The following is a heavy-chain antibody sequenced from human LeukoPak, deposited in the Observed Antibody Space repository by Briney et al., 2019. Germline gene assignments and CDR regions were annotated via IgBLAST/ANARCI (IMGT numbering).Heavy chain of an antibody. D-gene: IGHD6-19*01. J-gene: IGHJ3*02. V-gene: IGHV3-30*18. CDR2: ISYDGSNK. CDR1: GFTFSSYE. CDR3: AKDSGIAVAGTLRAFDI. Sequence: PGGSLRLSCAASGFTFSSYEMNWVRQAPGKGLEWVAVISYDGSNKYLADSVKGRFTISRDNSKNTLYLQMNSLRAEDTAVYYCAKDSGIAVAGTLRAFDIWGQGTMVTVSS.